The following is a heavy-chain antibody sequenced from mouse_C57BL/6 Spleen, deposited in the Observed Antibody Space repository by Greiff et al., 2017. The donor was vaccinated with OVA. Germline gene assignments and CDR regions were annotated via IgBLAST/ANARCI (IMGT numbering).Heavy chain of an antibody. CDR3: ARRAYIYYAGAWFAY. V-gene: IGHV1-42*01. Sequence: VQLKESGPELVKPGASVKISCKASGYSFTGYYMNWVKQSPEKSLEWIGEINPSTGGTTYNQKFKAKATLTVDNSSSTAYMPLTRLTSEDSAVSSCARRAYIYYAGAWFAYWGQVPLVTVSA. D-gene: IGHD2-12*01. CDR1: GYSFTGYY. CDR2: INPSTGGT. J-gene: IGHJ3*01.